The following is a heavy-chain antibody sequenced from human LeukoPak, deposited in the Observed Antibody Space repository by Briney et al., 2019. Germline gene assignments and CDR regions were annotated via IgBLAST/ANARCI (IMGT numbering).Heavy chain of an antibody. CDR1: GYTFTRYA. CDR3: ARTGYYDSSGYLGFDY. J-gene: IGHJ4*02. D-gene: IGHD3-22*01. Sequence: ASVKVSCKASGYTFTRYAMNWVRQAPGQGLEWMGWINTNTGNSTYAQGFTGRFVFSLDTSVSTAYLQISSLKAEDTAVYYCARTGYYDSSGYLGFDYWGQGTLVTVSS. V-gene: IGHV7-4-1*02. CDR2: INTNTGNS.